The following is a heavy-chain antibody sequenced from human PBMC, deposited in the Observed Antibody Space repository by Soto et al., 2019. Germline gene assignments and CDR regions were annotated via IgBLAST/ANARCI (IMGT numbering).Heavy chain of an antibody. CDR3: ARGRKPRSPKLLDY. V-gene: IGHV4-34*01. D-gene: IGHD3-10*01. CDR2: INHSGST. Sequence: QVQLQQWGAGLLKPSETLSLTCAVYGGSFSGYYWSWIRQPPGKGLEWIGEINHSGSTNYNPSLKSRVTITVDTSKNQFALKLGSVTAADTAVYYCARGRKPRSPKLLDYWGQGTLVTVSS. J-gene: IGHJ4*02. CDR1: GGSFSGYY.